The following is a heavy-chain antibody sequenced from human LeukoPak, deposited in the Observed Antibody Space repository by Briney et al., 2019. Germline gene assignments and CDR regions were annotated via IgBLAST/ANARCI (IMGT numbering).Heavy chain of an antibody. CDR2: INPNSGGT. V-gene: IGHV1-2*02. Sequence: WASVKVSCKASGYPFIGYYMHWVRQAPGQGLEWMGWINPNSGGTNYAQKFQGRVTMTRDTSISTAYMELSRLRSDDTAVYYCARDLDYFDSSGSSSDYWGQGTLVTVSS. J-gene: IGHJ4*02. CDR1: GYPFIGYY. CDR3: ARDLDYFDSSGSSSDY. D-gene: IGHD3-22*01.